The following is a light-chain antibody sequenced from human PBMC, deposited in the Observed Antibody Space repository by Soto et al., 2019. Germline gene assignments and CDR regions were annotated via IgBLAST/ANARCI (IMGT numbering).Light chain of an antibody. CDR3: QVWFSSRDLLV. J-gene: IGLJ3*02. V-gene: IGLV3-21*02. Sequence: SYELTQPPSVSGAPGQTARITCGGSSVGNQRVHWYRQRPGQAPVLAVFDDSDRPSGIPERFSGSKSGNTATLTINRVEAGDEDDYYCQVWFSSRDLLVFGGGTKLTVL. CDR2: DDS. CDR1: SVGNQR.